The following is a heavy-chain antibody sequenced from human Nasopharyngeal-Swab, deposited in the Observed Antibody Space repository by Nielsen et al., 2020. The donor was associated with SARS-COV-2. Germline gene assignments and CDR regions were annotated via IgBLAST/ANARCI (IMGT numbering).Heavy chain of an antibody. D-gene: IGHD1-26*01. V-gene: IGHV1-69*05. Sequence: SVKVSCKASGGTFSSYAISWVRQAPGQGLEWMGGIIPIFGTANYAQKFQGRVTMTTDTSTSTAYMELRSLRSDDTAVYYCARDMGATFGFDFWGQGTMVTVSS. CDR1: GGTFSSYA. CDR2: IIPIFGTA. J-gene: IGHJ3*01. CDR3: ARDMGATFGFDF.